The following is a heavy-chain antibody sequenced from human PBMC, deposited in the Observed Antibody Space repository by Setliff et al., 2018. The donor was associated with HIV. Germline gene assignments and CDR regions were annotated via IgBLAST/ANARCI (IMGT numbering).Heavy chain of an antibody. J-gene: IGHJ3*02. V-gene: IGHV1-18*01. CDR3: ARIRAAALLNAFDI. CDR1: GYTFRNFA. Sequence: ASVKVSCKASGYTFRNFAISWVRQAPGLGLEWMGWISGYNDNTNYAQKFQGRVTMTTDTTSSTSYMELRSLTSADTAMYYCARIRAAALLNAFDIWG. D-gene: IGHD6-13*01. CDR2: ISGYNDNT.